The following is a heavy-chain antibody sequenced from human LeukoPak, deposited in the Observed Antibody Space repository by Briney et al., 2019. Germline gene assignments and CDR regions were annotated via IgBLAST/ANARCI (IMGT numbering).Heavy chain of an antibody. J-gene: IGHJ3*02. V-gene: IGHV1-2*02. Sequence: ASVKVSCKASGYTFTGYYMNWVRQAPGQGLEWMGWINPNSGGTNYAQKFQGRVTMTRDTSISTAYMELSRLRSDDTAVYYCARVAVAGNGAAFDIWGQGTMVTVSS. D-gene: IGHD6-19*01. CDR1: GYTFTGYY. CDR3: ARVAVAGNGAAFDI. CDR2: INPNSGGT.